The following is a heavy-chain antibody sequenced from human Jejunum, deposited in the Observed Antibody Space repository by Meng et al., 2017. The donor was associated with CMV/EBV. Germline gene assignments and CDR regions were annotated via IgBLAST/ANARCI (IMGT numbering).Heavy chain of an antibody. Sequence: FTFSSHWMAWVRQAPGKGLEWVANIAQDGSETYYVDSVTGRFTISRDNAENSLYLQMNSLRAEDTAVYYCARIYDYTNRHYGTDVWGQGTTVTVSS. D-gene: IGHD4-11*01. V-gene: IGHV3-7*01. J-gene: IGHJ6*02. CDR2: IAQDGSET. CDR3: ARIYDYTNRHYGTDV. CDR1: FTFSSHW.